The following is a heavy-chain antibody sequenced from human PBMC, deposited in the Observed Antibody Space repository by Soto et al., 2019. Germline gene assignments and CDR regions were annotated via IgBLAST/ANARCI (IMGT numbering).Heavy chain of an antibody. CDR2: IYYSGST. CDR1: GGSISSGDYY. D-gene: IGHD5-12*01. CDR3: ATDLGPRWLQSLYYYGMDV. V-gene: IGHV4-30-4*01. J-gene: IGHJ6*02. Sequence: SETLSLTCTVSGGSISSGDYYWSWIRQPPGKGLEWIGYIYYSGSTYYNPSLKSRVTISVDTSKNQFSLKLSSVTAADTAVYYCATDLGPRWLQSLYYYGMDVWGQGTTVTVSS.